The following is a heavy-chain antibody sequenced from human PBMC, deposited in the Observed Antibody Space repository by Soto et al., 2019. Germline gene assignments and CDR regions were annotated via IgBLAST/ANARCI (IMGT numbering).Heavy chain of an antibody. CDR2: ISWNSGSI. CDR1: GFTFDDYA. D-gene: IGHD6-13*01. CDR3: AKHSLRIAAAGPFDY. J-gene: IGHJ4*02. V-gene: IGHV3-9*01. Sequence: PGGSLRLSCAASGFTFDDYAMHWVRQAPGKGLEWVSGISWNSGSIGYADSVKGRFTISRDNAKNSLYLQMNSLRAEDTALYYCAKHSLRIAAAGPFDYWGQGTLVTVSS.